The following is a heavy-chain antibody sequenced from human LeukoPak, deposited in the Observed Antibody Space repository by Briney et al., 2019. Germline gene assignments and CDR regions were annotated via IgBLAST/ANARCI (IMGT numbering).Heavy chain of an antibody. V-gene: IGHV3-23*01. CDR2: ISGSGDNT. CDR3: AKGSYYDSSGSFYFDY. J-gene: IGHJ4*02. Sequence: GGSLRLSCAASGFTFSSYAMSWVRQAPGKGLEWVSGISGSGDNTYYADSVKGRFTISRDNSKNTLFVQVNSLGTEDTAAYYCAKGSYYDSSGSFYFDYWGQGTLVTVSS. CDR1: GFTFSSYA. D-gene: IGHD3-22*01.